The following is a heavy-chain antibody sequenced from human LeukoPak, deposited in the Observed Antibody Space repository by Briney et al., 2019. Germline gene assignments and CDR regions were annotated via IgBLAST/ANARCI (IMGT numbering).Heavy chain of an antibody. CDR3: AREGVVPAADGGWFDP. V-gene: IGHV3-23*01. CDR1: GFTFSSYA. D-gene: IGHD2-2*01. Sequence: GGSLRLSCAASGFTFSSYAMRWVRQAPGKGLEWVSGISGSGGNTYYADSVKGRFTISGDNSKNTLYLQMNSLRAEDTAVYYCAREGVVPAADGGWFDPWGQGTLVTVSS. J-gene: IGHJ5*02. CDR2: ISGSGGNT.